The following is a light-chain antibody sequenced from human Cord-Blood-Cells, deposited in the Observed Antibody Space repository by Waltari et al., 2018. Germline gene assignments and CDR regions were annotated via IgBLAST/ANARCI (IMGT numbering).Light chain of an antibody. V-gene: IGKV4-1*01. J-gene: IGKJ4*01. Sequence: DIVMPQSPDSLAVYMGERATINCKSSQIVLYSSNNKNYLAWYQQKPGQPPKLLIYWASTRESGVTDRFSGSGSGTDFTLTISSLQAEDVAVYYCQQYYSTPLTFGGGTKVEIK. CDR3: QQYYSTPLT. CDR2: WAS. CDR1: QIVLYSSNNKNY.